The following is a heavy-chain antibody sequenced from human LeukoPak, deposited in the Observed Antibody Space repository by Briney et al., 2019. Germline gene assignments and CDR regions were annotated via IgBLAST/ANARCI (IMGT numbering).Heavy chain of an antibody. Sequence: SQTLSLTCTVSGGSISSGGYYWSWIRQHPGKGLEWLGYIYYSGSTYYNPSLKSRVTISVDTSKNQFSLKLSSVTAADTAVYYCAGAVEVTNWFDPWGQGTLVTVSS. V-gene: IGHV4-31*03. D-gene: IGHD4-23*01. CDR2: IYYSGST. CDR3: AGAVEVTNWFDP. CDR1: GGSISSGGYY. J-gene: IGHJ5*02.